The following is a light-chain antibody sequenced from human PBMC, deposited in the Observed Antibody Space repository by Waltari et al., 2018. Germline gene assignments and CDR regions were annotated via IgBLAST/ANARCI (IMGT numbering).Light chain of an antibody. CDR3: CSYAGSSTSVV. CDR2: EVS. Sequence: QSALTQPASVSGSPGQSTTISCTGTSSDVGSYNLVSWYQHHPGKAPKFMIYEVSKRPSGVSNRFSGSKSGNTASLTISGLQAEDEADYYCCSYAGSSTSVVFGGGTKLTVL. J-gene: IGLJ2*01. V-gene: IGLV2-23*02. CDR1: SSDVGSYNL.